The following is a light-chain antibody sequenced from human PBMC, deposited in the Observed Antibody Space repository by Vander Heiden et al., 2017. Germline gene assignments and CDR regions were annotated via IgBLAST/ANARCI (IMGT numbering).Light chain of an antibody. Sequence: EIVLTQSPATLSLSPGERATLSCRASQSVSSYLAWYQQKPDQAPRLLIYDASNRATGITARFSGSGDGTDFTLTISSREPEDFAVNYCQQRSNWPPVYTFGQGTKLEIK. CDR1: QSVSSY. CDR2: DAS. V-gene: IGKV3-11*01. J-gene: IGKJ2*01. CDR3: QQRSNWPPVYT.